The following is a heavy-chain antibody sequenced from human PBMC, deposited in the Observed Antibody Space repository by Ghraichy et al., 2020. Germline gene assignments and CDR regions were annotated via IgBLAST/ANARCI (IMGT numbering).Heavy chain of an antibody. CDR1: GYTFISYG. CDR3: ARGINWFDP. Sequence: SVKVSCKASGYTFISYGITWVRQAPGQGLEWMGWITTKSGNTQYGWKFQGRVTMTTDTSTSTAYMELRSLRSDDTAVYYCARGINWFDPWGQGTLVTVSS. V-gene: IGHV1-18*01. CDR2: ITTKSGNT. J-gene: IGHJ5*02.